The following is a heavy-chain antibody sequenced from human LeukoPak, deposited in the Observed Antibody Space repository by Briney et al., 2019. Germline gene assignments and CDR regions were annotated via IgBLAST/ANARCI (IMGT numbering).Heavy chain of an antibody. D-gene: IGHD4-17*01. CDR2: ISYDGSNK. J-gene: IGHJ4*02. Sequence: GGSLRLSCAASGFTFSSYGMHWVRQAPGKGLEWVAVISYDGSNKYYADSVKGRFTISRDNSKNTLYLQMNSLRAEDTAVYYCAEDLRATVTTPLYWGQGTLVTVSS. CDR1: GFTFSSYG. V-gene: IGHV3-30*18. CDR3: AEDLRATVTTPLY.